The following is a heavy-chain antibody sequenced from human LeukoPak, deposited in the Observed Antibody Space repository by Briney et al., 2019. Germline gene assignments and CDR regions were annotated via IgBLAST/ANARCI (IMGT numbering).Heavy chain of an antibody. CDR1: GGTFTSYY. CDR2: INPSGGST. V-gene: IGHV1-46*01. Sequence: ASVKVSCKASGGTFTSYYMHWVRQAPGQGLEWMGIINPSGGSTSYAQKFQGRVAMIRDTSTSTVYMELSSLRSEDTAVYYCARCVAAPGNGMDVWGQGTTVTVSS. J-gene: IGHJ6*02. CDR3: ARCVAAPGNGMDV. D-gene: IGHD6-6*01.